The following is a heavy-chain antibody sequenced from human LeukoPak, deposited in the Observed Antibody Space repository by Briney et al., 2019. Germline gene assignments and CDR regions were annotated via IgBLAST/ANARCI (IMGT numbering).Heavy chain of an antibody. Sequence: SETLSLTCTVSGGSISGYYWSWIRQPPGRGLEWIGYIHTSGSTTYNPSLKSRVTISVDTSKNQFSLKLSSVTAADTAVYYCARHFCSRSSCYNYFDYWGQGTLVTVSS. CDR1: GGSISGYY. CDR3: ARHFCSRSSCYNYFDY. V-gene: IGHV4-4*09. J-gene: IGHJ4*02. CDR2: IHTSGST. D-gene: IGHD2-2*02.